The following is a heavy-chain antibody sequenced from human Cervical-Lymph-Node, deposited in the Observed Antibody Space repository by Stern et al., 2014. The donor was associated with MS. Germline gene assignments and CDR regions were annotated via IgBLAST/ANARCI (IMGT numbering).Heavy chain of an antibody. D-gene: IGHD5-24*01. CDR2: IRTKSDGGTA. CDR3: STSILDV. CDR1: GFTFYDTW. J-gene: IGHJ4*02. Sequence: EVQLVQSGGGLVKPGGSLTLSCVASGFTFYDTWMTWVRQAPGKGLEWLGRIRTKSDGGTADYAAPVKGRFTISRDDSIRTLYLHMGSLKVEDTAIYYCSTSILDVWGQGTLVTVSS. V-gene: IGHV3-15*01.